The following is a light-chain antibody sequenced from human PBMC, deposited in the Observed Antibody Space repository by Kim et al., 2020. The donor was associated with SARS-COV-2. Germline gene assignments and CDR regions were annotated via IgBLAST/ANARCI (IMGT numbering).Light chain of an antibody. CDR2: GAS. Sequence: EIVLTQSPGTLSLSPGETATLSCRASQSISSALLAWYQQRPGQAPRLLMSGASIRATGIPDRFSGSGSGTDFTLAISRLVTDDFAVYYCQQYGTTPLTFGGGTKVDIK. CDR1: QSISSAL. J-gene: IGKJ4*01. V-gene: IGKV3-20*01. CDR3: QQYGTTPLT.